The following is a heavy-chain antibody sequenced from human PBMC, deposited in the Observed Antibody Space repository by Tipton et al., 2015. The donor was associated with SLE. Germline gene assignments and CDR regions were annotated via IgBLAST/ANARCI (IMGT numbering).Heavy chain of an antibody. CDR2: IYYSGST. Sequence: TLSLTCTVSGGSISSHYWSWTRQPPGKGLEWIGYIYYSGSTNYNPSLKSRVTTSVDTSKNQFSLKLSSVTAADTAVYYCARSAGYGSNWAHFDYWGQGTLVTVSS. CDR1: GGSISSHY. J-gene: IGHJ4*02. V-gene: IGHV4-59*11. D-gene: IGHD6-13*01. CDR3: ARSAGYGSNWAHFDY.